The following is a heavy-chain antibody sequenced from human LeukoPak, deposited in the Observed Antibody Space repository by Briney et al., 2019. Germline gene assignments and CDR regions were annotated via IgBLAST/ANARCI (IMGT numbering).Heavy chain of an antibody. CDR3: AKLYDAFDI. J-gene: IGHJ3*02. CDR1: GFTFSSYG. Sequence: GGSLRPSCAASGFTFSSYGMHWVRQAPGKGLEWVAVISYDGSNKYYADSVKGRFTISRDNSKNTLYLQMNSLRAEDTAVYYCAKLYDAFDIWGQGTMVTVSS. V-gene: IGHV3-30*18. CDR2: ISYDGSNK.